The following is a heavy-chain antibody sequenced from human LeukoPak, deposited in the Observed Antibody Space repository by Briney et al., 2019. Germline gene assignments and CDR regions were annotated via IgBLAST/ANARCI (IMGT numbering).Heavy chain of an antibody. Sequence: ASVNVSCKASGGTFSSYAIGWVRQAPGQGLEWMGGIIPIFGTANYAQKLQGRVTMTTDTSTSTAYMELRSLRSDDTAVYYCASTEGSRGYFDWPLFDYWGQGTLVTVSS. V-gene: IGHV1-69*05. CDR2: IIPIFGTA. D-gene: IGHD3-9*01. CDR3: ASTEGSRGYFDWPLFDY. J-gene: IGHJ4*02. CDR1: GGTFSSYA.